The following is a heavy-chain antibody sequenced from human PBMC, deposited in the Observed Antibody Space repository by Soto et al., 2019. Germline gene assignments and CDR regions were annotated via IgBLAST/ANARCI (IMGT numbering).Heavy chain of an antibody. CDR1: GGSFSNYI. V-gene: IGHV1-69*13. CDR3: ARGLFGQQWLVGFDT. J-gene: IGHJ4*02. Sequence: GASVKVSCKASGGSFSNYIFAWVRQAPGQGLEWMGGTIPMFATAQYAQKLQGRVTITADESTSTVYMDLTSLTSDDTAVYYCARGLFGQQWLVGFDTWGQGTLVTV. CDR2: TIPMFATA. D-gene: IGHD6-19*01.